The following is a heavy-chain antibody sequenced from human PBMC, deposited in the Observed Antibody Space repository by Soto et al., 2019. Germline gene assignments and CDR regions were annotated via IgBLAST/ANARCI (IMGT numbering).Heavy chain of an antibody. CDR3: ARRQYYYDSSGYYYGVDY. V-gene: IGHV5-51*01. D-gene: IGHD3-22*01. CDR2: IYPGDSDT. J-gene: IGHJ4*02. Sequence: GESVKSSGKGSGYSFISYWIGCVSKMPGKGLEWMGIIYPGDSDTRYSPSFQGQVTIAADKSISTAYLQWSSLKASDTAMYYCARRQYYYDSSGYYYGVDYWGQGTLVTVSS. CDR1: GYSFISYW.